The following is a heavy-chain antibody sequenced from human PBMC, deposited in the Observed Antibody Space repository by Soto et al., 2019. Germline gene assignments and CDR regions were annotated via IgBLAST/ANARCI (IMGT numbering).Heavy chain of an antibody. J-gene: IGHJ4*02. CDR2: ISETGSNT. CDR1: GFTFNSFD. V-gene: IGHV3-23*01. CDR3: AKSRSSWYASYFDY. Sequence: GGSLRLSCAASGFTFNSFDMSWVRQAPGKGLDWVSTISETGSNTYYADSVKGRFTISRDNSKNTLYLQVNSLRAEDTAVYYCAKSRSSWYASYFDYWGQGTLVTVSS. D-gene: IGHD6-13*01.